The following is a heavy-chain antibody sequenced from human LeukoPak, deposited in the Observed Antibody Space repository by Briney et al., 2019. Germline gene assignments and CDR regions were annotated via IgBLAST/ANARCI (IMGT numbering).Heavy chain of an antibody. CDR2: IYPGDSDT. V-gene: IGHV5-51*01. D-gene: IGHD3-10*01. Sequence: GESLKISCKGSGYSFTSYWIGWVRQMPGKGLEWMGIIYPGDSDTRYSPSFQGQVTISADKSISTAYLQWSSLKASDTAMYYCARRRGSGLTNDAFDIWGQGTMVTVSS. CDR1: GYSFTSYW. CDR3: ARRRGSGLTNDAFDI. J-gene: IGHJ3*02.